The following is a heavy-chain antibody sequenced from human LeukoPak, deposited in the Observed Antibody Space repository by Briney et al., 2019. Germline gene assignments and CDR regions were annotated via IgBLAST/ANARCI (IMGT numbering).Heavy chain of an antibody. D-gene: IGHD1-1*01. V-gene: IGHV3-7*01. CDR1: GFTFSNYW. CDR2: IKQDGSEK. J-gene: IGHJ4*02. Sequence: GGSLRLSCAASGFTFSNYWMTWVRQAPGKGLEWVANIKQDGSEKYYADSVKGRFTISRDNAKNSLYLQMNSLRAEDTAVYYCARDVQPFDYWGQGTLVTVSS. CDR3: ARDVQPFDY.